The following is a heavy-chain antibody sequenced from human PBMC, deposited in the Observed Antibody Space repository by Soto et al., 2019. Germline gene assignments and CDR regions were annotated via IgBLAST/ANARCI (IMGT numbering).Heavy chain of an antibody. CDR2: INAGNGTT. V-gene: IGHV1-3*01. J-gene: IGHJ4*02. CDR3: ARGVGSGLSDY. D-gene: IGHD1-26*01. CDR1: GYTFTSYA. Sequence: QVQLVQSGAEVKKPGASVKVSCKASGYTFTSYAMHWVRQAPGQRLEWMGWINAGNGTTKYSQKFQGRVTITRETSAGTAYRELSSLRSEDTAVYYCARGVGSGLSDYWGQGALVTVSS.